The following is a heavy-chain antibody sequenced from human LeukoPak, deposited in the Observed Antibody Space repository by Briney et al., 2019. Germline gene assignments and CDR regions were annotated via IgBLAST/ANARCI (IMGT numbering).Heavy chain of an antibody. CDR2: ISGSGGST. D-gene: IGHD5-18*01. CDR1: GFTFSSYA. J-gene: IGHJ6*03. V-gene: IGHV3-23*01. CDR3: AKASGYSYGYYMDV. Sequence: GGSLRLSCAASGFTFSSYAMNWVRQAPGKGLEWVSGISGSGGSTYYADSVKCRFTISRDNSKNTLYLQMNSLRAEDTAVYYCAKASGYSYGYYMDVWGKGTTVTVSS.